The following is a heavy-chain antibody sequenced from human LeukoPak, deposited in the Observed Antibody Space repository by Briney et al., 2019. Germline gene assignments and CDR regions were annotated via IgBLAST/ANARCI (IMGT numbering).Heavy chain of an antibody. CDR2: IYYSGST. V-gene: IGHV4-39*02. CDR3: ARWYSSGWYYFDY. J-gene: IGHJ4*02. D-gene: IGHD6-19*01. Sequence: SETLSLTCSVSGGSISSSSYYWGWICQPPGKGLEWIGSIYYSGSTYYNPSLKSRVTISVDTSKNHFSLKVSSVTAADTAVYSCARWYSSGWYYFDYWGQGTLVTVST. CDR1: GGSISSSSYY.